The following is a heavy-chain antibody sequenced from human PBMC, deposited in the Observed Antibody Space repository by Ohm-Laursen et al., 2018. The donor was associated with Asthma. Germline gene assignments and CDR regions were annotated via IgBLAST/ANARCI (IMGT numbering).Heavy chain of an antibody. CDR2: ISAYNGNT. J-gene: IGHJ4*02. CDR1: VYTFTSYG. Sequence: SVRASCKASVYTFTSYGISWVRQAPGQGLEWMGWISAYNGNTNYAQKLQGRVTMTTDTSTSTAYIELRSLRSDDAAVYYCARVRKWESRDYFDYWGQGTLVTVSS. D-gene: IGHD1-26*01. CDR3: ARVRKWESRDYFDY. V-gene: IGHV1-18*01.